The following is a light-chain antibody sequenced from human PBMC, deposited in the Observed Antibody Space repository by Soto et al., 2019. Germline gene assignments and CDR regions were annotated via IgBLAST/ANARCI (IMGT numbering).Light chain of an antibody. CDR1: QSSSSSW. Sequence: DVQMTQSPSTLSASVGDRVIITCRASQSSSSSWLAWYQQKPGKVPKLLISDVSSLACGVPSRFSGCGSATESTLTISSLQPDDFATYYCQQYFTYPLTFGGGTRVEVK. V-gene: IGKV1-5*01. CDR2: DVS. J-gene: IGKJ4*01. CDR3: QQYFTYPLT.